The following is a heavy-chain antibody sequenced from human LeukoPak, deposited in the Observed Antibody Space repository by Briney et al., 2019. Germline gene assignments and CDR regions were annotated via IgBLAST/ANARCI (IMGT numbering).Heavy chain of an antibody. CDR1: GGSISSYY. Sequence: SETLSLTCTVSGGSISSYYWSWIRQPPGKGLEWIGYIYYSGSTNYNPSLKSRVTISVDTSKNQFSLKLSPVTAADTAVYYCARMSGYRPYYFDYWGQGTLVTVSS. J-gene: IGHJ4*02. CDR3: ARMSGYRPYYFDY. V-gene: IGHV4-59*01. D-gene: IGHD3-3*01. CDR2: IYYSGST.